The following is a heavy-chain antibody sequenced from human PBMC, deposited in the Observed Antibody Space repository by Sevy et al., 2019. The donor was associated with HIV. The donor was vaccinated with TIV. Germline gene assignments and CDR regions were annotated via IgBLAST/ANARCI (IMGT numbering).Heavy chain of an antibody. V-gene: IGHV3-33*01. Sequence: GGSLRLSCAASGFTFSSYGMHWVRQAPGKGLEWVAVIWYDGSNKYYADSVKGRFTISRDNSKNTLYLQMNSLRAEDTAVYYCAREGSSSPWGGYYYGMDVWGQGTTVTVSS. CDR2: IWYDGSNK. J-gene: IGHJ6*02. CDR3: AREGSSSPWGGYYYGMDV. D-gene: IGHD6-13*01. CDR1: GFTFSSYG.